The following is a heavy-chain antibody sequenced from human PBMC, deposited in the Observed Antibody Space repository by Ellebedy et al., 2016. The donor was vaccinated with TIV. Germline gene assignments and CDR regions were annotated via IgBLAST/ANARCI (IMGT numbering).Heavy chain of an antibody. J-gene: IGHJ4*02. CDR2: IYHSGAA. D-gene: IGHD6-19*01. CDR1: GGSISTDHYY. Sequence: SETLSLXXTVSGGSISTDHYYWGWIRQPPGKGLEWIGSIYHSGAAYYNPSLKSRVTIPIDTSNNQISLKLTSVTAADTVVYYCARHRGNNGWFNFDSWGQGTLVTVSS. V-gene: IGHV4-39*01. CDR3: ARHRGNNGWFNFDS.